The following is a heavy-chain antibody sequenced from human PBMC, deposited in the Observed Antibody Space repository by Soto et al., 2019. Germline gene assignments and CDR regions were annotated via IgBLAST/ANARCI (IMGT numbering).Heavy chain of an antibody. D-gene: IGHD1-26*01. Sequence: GGSLRLSCVASGFTFSSYSMNWVRQAPGKGLEWVSSISSSSSYIYYADSVKGRFTISRDNAKNSLYLQMNSLRAEDTAVYYCASHGVGANYYYYYGMDVWGQGTTVTVSS. J-gene: IGHJ6*02. CDR2: ISSSSSYI. CDR3: ASHGVGANYYYYYGMDV. CDR1: GFTFSSYS. V-gene: IGHV3-21*01.